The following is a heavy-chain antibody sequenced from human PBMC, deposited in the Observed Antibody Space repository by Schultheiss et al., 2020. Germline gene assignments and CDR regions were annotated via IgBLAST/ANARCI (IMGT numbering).Heavy chain of an antibody. CDR2: ISWNSGSI. CDR3: AGELRLGERYYYYGMDV. J-gene: IGHJ6*02. Sequence: SLRLPCAASGFTFDDYAMHWVRQAPGKGLEWVSGISWNSGSIGYADSVKGRFTISRDNSKSTLYLQMNSLRAEDTAVYYCAGELRLGERYYYYGMDVWGQGTTVTGYS. V-gene: IGHV3-9*01. D-gene: IGHD3-16*01. CDR1: GFTFDDYA.